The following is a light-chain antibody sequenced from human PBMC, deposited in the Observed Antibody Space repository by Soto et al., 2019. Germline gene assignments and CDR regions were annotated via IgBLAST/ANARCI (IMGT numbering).Light chain of an antibody. CDR2: AAS. CDR1: QGISSY. V-gene: IGKV1-8*01. CDR3: QPYYSYPPT. Sequence: AIRMTQSPSSLSASTGDRVTITCRASQGISSYLAWYQQKPGKAPKLLIYAASTLQSGVPSRFSGSGSGTEFTLTISCLQSEDCATYYCQPYYSYPPTFGQGTKLEIK. J-gene: IGKJ2*01.